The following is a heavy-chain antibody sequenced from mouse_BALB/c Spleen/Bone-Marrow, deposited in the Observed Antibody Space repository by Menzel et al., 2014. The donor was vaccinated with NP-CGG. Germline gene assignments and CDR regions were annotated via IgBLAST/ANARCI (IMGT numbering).Heavy chain of an antibody. Sequence: EVKLVESGPELVKPGASVKMSCKASGYTFTSYVMHWVRQKPGQGLEWIGYINPYNDGSKYNEKFKGKATLTSDKSSSTAYMELSSLTSEDSAVYYCARYYYGYYFDHWGQGTTLTVSS. CDR3: ARYYYGYYFDH. D-gene: IGHD1-2*01. V-gene: IGHV1-14*01. CDR1: GYTFTSYV. J-gene: IGHJ2*01. CDR2: INPYNDGS.